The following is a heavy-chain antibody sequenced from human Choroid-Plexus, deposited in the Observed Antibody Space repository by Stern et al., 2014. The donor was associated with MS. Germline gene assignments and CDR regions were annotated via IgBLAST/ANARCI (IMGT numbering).Heavy chain of an antibody. CDR1: GFTFGSCA. CDR2: VSYDGSNK. J-gene: IGHJ5*02. V-gene: IGHV3-30*18. CDR3: AKDRQYLTYFFDH. Sequence: DQLVESGGGVDQPGRPLRLSCVASGFTFGSCAMHWVRQAPGKGLEWVAGVSYDGSNKYYADSVKGRFTISRDNSQNTLYMQMSSLRPEDTAVYYCAKDRQYLTYFFDHWGQGSLVTVSS. D-gene: IGHD2/OR15-2a*01.